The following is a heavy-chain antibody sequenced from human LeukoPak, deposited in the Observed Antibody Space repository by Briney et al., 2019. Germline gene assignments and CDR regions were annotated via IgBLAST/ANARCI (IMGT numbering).Heavy chain of an antibody. Sequence: PGGSLRLSCAASGFTFSDYYMSWIRQAPGKGLEWVSYISSSGSTIYYADSVKGRFTISRDNAKNSLSLHMNSLSAEDTAVYYCATGYSSGWYFYFQHWGQGSLVSVSS. V-gene: IGHV3-11*04. J-gene: IGHJ1*01. D-gene: IGHD6-19*01. CDR3: ATGYSSGWYFYFQH. CDR1: GFTFSDYY. CDR2: ISSSGSTI.